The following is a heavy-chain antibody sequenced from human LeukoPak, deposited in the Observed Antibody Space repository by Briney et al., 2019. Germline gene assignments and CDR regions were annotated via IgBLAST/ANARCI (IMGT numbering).Heavy chain of an antibody. J-gene: IGHJ6*03. D-gene: IGHD3-22*01. CDR2: ISGSSDYI. CDR3: TSYYYDDNYFYYMDV. CDR1: GFIFRGYT. V-gene: IGHV3-21*01. Sequence: KTGGSLRLSCAASGFIFRGYTMNWVRQAPGKGPEWVSSISGSSDYIYYADSVKGRFTISRDNAKNSLYLQMNSLRAEDTAVYYCTSYYYDDNYFYYMDVWGTGTTVTVSS.